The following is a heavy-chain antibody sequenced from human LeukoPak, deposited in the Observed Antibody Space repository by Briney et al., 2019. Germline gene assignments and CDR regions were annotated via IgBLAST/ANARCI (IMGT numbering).Heavy chain of an antibody. CDR1: GFTFSNHW. J-gene: IGHJ4*02. Sequence: GGSLRLSCGASGFTFSNHWMHWVRQGPEKGLVWVSRINSDGSSPNYADSVRGLFTLSRDNAKNTLYLQMNSLRAEDTGVYYCASSALGYCSSSSCYAGPDYWGQGTLVTVSS. CDR3: ASSALGYCSSSSCYAGPDY. V-gene: IGHV3-74*01. CDR2: INSDGSSP. D-gene: IGHD2-2*01.